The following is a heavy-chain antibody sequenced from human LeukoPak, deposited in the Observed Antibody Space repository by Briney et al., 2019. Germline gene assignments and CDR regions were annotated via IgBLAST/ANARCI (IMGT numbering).Heavy chain of an antibody. D-gene: IGHD2-21*02. J-gene: IGHJ4*02. CDR2: ISGSGDST. V-gene: IGHV3-23*01. Sequence: GGSLRFSCAASGFAFSSYVMNWVRQTPGKGLEWVSSISGSGDSTFYADSVKGRFTISRDNSKNTLYLQLDGLRTEDTALYYCAKDRLLNCRGDCYIFDYWGQGTLVTVSS. CDR1: GFAFSSYV. CDR3: AKDRLLNCRGDCYIFDY.